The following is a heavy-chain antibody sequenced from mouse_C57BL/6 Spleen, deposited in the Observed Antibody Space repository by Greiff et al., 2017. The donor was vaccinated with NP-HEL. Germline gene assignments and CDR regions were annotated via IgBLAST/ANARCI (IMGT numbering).Heavy chain of an antibody. D-gene: IGHD1-1*01. CDR3: ARSYYGSSYWYFDV. J-gene: IGHJ1*03. CDR2: ISSGSSTI. CDR1: GFTFSDYG. V-gene: IGHV5-17*01. Sequence: EVKLVESGGGLVKPGGSLKLSCAASGFTFSDYGMHWVRQAPEKGLEWVAYISSGSSTIYYADTVKGRFTISRYNAKNTLFLQMTSLRSEDTAMYYCARSYYGSSYWYFDVWGTGTTVTVSS.